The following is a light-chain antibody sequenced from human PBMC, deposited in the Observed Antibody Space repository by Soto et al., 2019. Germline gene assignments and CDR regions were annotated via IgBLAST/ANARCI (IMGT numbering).Light chain of an antibody. CDR2: GAS. J-gene: IGKJ4*01. Sequence: ETVMTQSPATLSLSPGERATLSCRSSQSVSSKLVWYQQKPGQAPRFLIYGASTRATGIPARFRGSGSGTEFTHTIDSLQSEYFAVYYCQQYNDWPPAFGGGTELDTK. V-gene: IGKV3-15*01. CDR1: QSVSSK. CDR3: QQYNDWPPA.